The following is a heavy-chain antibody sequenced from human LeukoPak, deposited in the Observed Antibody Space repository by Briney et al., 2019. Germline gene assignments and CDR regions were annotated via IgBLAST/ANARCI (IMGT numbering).Heavy chain of an antibody. J-gene: IGHJ4*02. CDR2: IFHSGST. Sequence: SETLSLTCTVSGGSISSYYWSWIRQHPGEGLEWIGYIFHSGSTYYNPSLQSRVTMSVDMSRNQLSLKLSSVTAADTAVYYCARERSGYYNYFDYWGQEPLVTVPS. V-gene: IGHV4-59*06. CDR1: GGSISSYY. CDR3: ARERSGYYNYFDY. D-gene: IGHD3-22*01.